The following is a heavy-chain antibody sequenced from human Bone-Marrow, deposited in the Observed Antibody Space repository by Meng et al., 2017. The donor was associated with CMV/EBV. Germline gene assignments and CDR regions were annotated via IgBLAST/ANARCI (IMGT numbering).Heavy chain of an antibody. Sequence: GESLKISCAASGFTFSSYSMNWVRQAPGKGLEWVSYISSSSSTIYYADSVKGRFTISRDNAKNSLYLQMNSLRAEDTAVYYCARSKVTTTRAPFDYWGQGTRVTVSS. CDR2: ISSSSSTI. CDR3: ARSKVTTTRAPFDY. CDR1: GFTFSSYS. V-gene: IGHV3-48*04. J-gene: IGHJ4*02. D-gene: IGHD1-14*01.